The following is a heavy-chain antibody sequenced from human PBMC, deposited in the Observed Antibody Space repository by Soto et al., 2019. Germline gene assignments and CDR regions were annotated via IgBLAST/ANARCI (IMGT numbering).Heavy chain of an antibody. Sequence: SVKVSCKASGVTFSSYAISWVRQAPGQGLEWMGGIIPIFGTANYAQKFQGRVTITADESTSTAYMELSSLRSEDTAVYYCASSITIFGVVIKDGMDVWGQGTTVTVSS. D-gene: IGHD3-3*01. V-gene: IGHV1-69*13. CDR1: GVTFSSYA. CDR3: ASSITIFGVVIKDGMDV. CDR2: IIPIFGTA. J-gene: IGHJ6*02.